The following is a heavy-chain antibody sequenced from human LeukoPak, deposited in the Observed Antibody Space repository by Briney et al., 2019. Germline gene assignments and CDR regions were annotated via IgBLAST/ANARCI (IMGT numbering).Heavy chain of an antibody. J-gene: IGHJ5*02. CDR1: GGSFSGYY. D-gene: IGHD3-10*01. Sequence: SETLSLTCAVYGGSFSGYYWSWIRQPPGKGLEWIGEINHSGSTNYNPSLKSRVTISVDTSKNQFSLKLSSVTAADTAVYYCARGVRWLGELSGWFDPWGQGTLVTVSS. V-gene: IGHV4-34*01. CDR3: ARGVRWLGELSGWFDP. CDR2: INHSGST.